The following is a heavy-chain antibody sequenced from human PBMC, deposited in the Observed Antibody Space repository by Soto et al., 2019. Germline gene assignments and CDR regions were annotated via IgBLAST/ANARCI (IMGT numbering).Heavy chain of an antibody. Sequence: EVQLVESGGGLVQPGRSLRLSCAASGFTFDDYAMHWVRQAPGKGLEWVSGISWNSGSIGYADSVKGRFTISRDNAKNSRDLQMNSLRAEDTALYYCAKGVAAGGYFDYWGQGTLVTVSS. V-gene: IGHV3-9*01. CDR1: GFTFDDYA. CDR3: AKGVAAGGYFDY. CDR2: ISWNSGSI. D-gene: IGHD2-15*01. J-gene: IGHJ4*02.